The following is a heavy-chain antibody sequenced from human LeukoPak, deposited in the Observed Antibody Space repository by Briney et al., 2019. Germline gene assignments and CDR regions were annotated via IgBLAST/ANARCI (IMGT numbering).Heavy chain of an antibody. CDR1: GFTFSSYS. V-gene: IGHV3-21*01. CDR2: ISSSSSYI. J-gene: IGHJ3*02. D-gene: IGHD3-3*01. CDR3: ARDSTYYDFWSGYYNDAFDI. Sequence: PGGSLRLSCAASGFTFSSYSMNWVRQAPGKGLEWVSSISSSSSYIYYADSVKGRFTISRDNAKNSLYLQMNSLRAEDTAVYYCARDSTYYDFWSGYYNDAFDIWGRGTMVTVSS.